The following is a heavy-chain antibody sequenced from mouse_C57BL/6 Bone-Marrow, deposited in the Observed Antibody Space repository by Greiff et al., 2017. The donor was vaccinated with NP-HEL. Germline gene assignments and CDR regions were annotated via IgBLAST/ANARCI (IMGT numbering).Heavy chain of an antibody. Sequence: QVQLQQSGPELVKPGASVKISCQASGYAFSSSWMNWVKQRPGKGLEWIGRIYPGAGDTNYNGKFKGKATLTADKSSSTAYMQLSSLTSEDSAVYFCARSLGRRYFDYWGQGTTLTVSS. CDR1: GYAFSSSW. V-gene: IGHV1-82*01. J-gene: IGHJ2*01. D-gene: IGHD4-1*01. CDR3: ARSLGRRYFDY. CDR2: IYPGAGDT.